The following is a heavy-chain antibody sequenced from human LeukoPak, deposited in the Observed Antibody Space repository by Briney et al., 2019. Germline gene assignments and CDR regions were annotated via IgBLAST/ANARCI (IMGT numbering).Heavy chain of an antibody. CDR3: ARDVGRSYDLDY. Sequence: ASVKASCKASGYTFTSYGISWVRQAPGQGLEWMGWISAYNGNTDYAQSLQGRVTMTIDTSTSTVYMELRSLRSDDTAVYYCARDVGRSYDLDYWGQGTLVTVSS. D-gene: IGHD3-16*01. CDR2: ISAYNGNT. CDR1: GYTFTSYG. V-gene: IGHV1-18*01. J-gene: IGHJ4*02.